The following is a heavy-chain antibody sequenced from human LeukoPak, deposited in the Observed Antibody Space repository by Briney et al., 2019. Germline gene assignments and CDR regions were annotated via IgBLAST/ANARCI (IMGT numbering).Heavy chain of an antibody. V-gene: IGHV3-74*01. CDR2: INADGSTT. D-gene: IGHD6-19*01. J-gene: IGHJ4*02. CDR3: ATLISGWSLY. CDR1: GSGFTFNNYW. Sequence: PGGSLRLSCAASGSGFTFNNYWMHWVRQAPGKGLVWVSRINADGSTTSYADSVRGRFTISRDNAKSTLYLQMNSLRAEDTAVYYCATLISGWSLYWGQGTLVTVSS.